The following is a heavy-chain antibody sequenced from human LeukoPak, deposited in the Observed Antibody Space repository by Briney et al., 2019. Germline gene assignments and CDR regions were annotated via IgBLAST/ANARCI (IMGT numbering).Heavy chain of an antibody. D-gene: IGHD6-13*01. CDR1: GGSISSSSYY. V-gene: IGHV4-39*01. CDR2: IYYSGST. Sequence: SETLSLTCTVSGGSISSSSYYWGWIRQPPGKGLEWVGSIYYSGSTYYNPSLKSRVTISVDTSKNQFSLKLSSVTAADTAVYYCARPLRGAAAGPDFDYWGQGTLVTVSS. J-gene: IGHJ4*02. CDR3: ARPLRGAAAGPDFDY.